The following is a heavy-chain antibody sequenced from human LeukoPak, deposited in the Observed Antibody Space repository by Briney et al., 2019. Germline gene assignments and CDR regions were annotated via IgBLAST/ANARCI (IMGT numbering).Heavy chain of an antibody. CDR2: IYNSGST. Sequence: PSETLSLTCTVSGGSISGYYWSWIRQPPGKGLEWIGYIYNSGSTNYNPSLKSRVTMSVDTPKNQFSLKLSSVTAANTAVYYCARTPRDPTVVTPGWFDPWGQGTLVTVSS. CDR3: ARTPRDPTVVTPGWFDP. CDR1: GGSISGYY. J-gene: IGHJ5*02. V-gene: IGHV4-59*12. D-gene: IGHD4-23*01.